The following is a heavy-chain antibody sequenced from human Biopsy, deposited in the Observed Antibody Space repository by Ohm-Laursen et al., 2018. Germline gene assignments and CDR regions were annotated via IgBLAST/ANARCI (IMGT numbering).Heavy chain of an antibody. CDR2: IYYSGTT. V-gene: IGHV4-59*01. CDR3: ARVRGGFLEWFDY. CDR1: GDSMSTYY. Sequence: SQTLSLTCTVSGDSMSTYYWTWIRQPPGKGLEWIASIYYSGTTNKNPSLKSRVTISVDTSKRQFYLELSSVTAADTAIYYCARVRGGFLEWFDYWGQGTLITVSS. D-gene: IGHD3-3*01. J-gene: IGHJ5*01.